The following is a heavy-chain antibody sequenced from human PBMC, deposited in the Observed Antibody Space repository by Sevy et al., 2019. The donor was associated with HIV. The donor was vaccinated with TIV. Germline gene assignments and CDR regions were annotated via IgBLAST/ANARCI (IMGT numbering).Heavy chain of an antibody. CDR2: ISGSGGST. Sequence: GGSLRLSCAASGFTFSSYAMSWVRQAPGKGLEWVSAISGSGGSTYYADSIKGRFTISRDNSKNTLYLQMTSLRAEDTAVYYCAKGKQQLVRDYYYYGMDVWGQGTTVTVSS. V-gene: IGHV3-23*01. J-gene: IGHJ6*02. CDR1: GFTFSSYA. D-gene: IGHD6-13*01. CDR3: AKGKQQLVRDYYYYGMDV.